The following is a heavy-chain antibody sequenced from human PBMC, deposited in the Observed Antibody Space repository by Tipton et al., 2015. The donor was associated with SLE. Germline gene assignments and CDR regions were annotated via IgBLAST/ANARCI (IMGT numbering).Heavy chain of an antibody. Sequence: SLRLSCAASGFTFDTYAMNWVRQAPGKGLEWVSRVSGSGSITDYADSVKGRLTISRDNSRKILYLQMNSLRAEDTAVYYCARDVSGYDYLGGMDVWGQGTTVTVSS. CDR3: ARDVSGYDYLGGMDV. J-gene: IGHJ6*02. V-gene: IGHV3-23*01. CDR1: GFTFDTYA. CDR2: VSGSGSIT. D-gene: IGHD5-12*01.